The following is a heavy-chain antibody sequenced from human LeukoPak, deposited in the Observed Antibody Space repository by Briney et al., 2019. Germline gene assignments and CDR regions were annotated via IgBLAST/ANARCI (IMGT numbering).Heavy chain of an antibody. CDR1: GGSISSYY. D-gene: IGHD5-12*01. V-gene: IGHV4-59*01. Sequence: SETLSLTCTVSGGSISSYYWSWIRQPPGKGLEWIGYIYYSGSTNYNPSLKSRVTISVDTSKNQFSLKLSSVTAADTAVYYCARNSGYARGVGYYFDYWGQGALVTVSS. J-gene: IGHJ4*02. CDR3: ARNSGYARGVGYYFDY. CDR2: IYYSGST.